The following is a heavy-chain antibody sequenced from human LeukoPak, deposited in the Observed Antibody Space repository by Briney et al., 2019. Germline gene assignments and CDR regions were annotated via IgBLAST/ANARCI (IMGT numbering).Heavy chain of an antibody. V-gene: IGHV1-2*02. CDR1: GYSFADYY. J-gene: IGHJ5*02. Sequence: ASVKVPCKASGYSFADYYMHWVRQAPGQGLEWMGWIKPNSGGTRSAQKFQGRVTTTRDTSISTAYMELSSLRYDDTAVYYCATNILVRDIINWFDPWGQGTLVTVSS. CDR2: IKPNSGGT. CDR3: ATNILVRDIINWFDP. D-gene: IGHD3-10*01.